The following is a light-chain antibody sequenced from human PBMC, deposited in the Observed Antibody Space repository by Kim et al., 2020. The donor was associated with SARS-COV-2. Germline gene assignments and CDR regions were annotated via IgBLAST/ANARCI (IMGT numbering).Light chain of an antibody. V-gene: IGLV1-51*01. Sequence: GQKVTIPCSGSSSNIGNNYVSWYQQLPGTAPKHLIYDNNKRPSGIPDRFSGSKSGTSAALGITGLQTGDEADFYCGTWDASLGGLVFGGGTQLTVL. CDR3: GTWDASLGGLV. CDR1: SSNIGNNY. CDR2: DNN. J-gene: IGLJ2*01.